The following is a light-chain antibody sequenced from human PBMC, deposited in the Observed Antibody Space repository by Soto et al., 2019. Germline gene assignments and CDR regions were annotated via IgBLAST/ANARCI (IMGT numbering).Light chain of an antibody. CDR3: AAWDDSLSGVV. V-gene: IGLV1-36*01. CDR1: SSNIGNNA. CDR2: YDD. Sequence: QLVLTQPPSVSEAPRQRVTISCSGSSSNIGNNAVNWYQQLPGKAPKLLIYYDDLLPSGVSDRFSGSKSGTSASLAISGLQYEDEADYYCAAWDDSLSGVVFGGGTKLTVL. J-gene: IGLJ2*01.